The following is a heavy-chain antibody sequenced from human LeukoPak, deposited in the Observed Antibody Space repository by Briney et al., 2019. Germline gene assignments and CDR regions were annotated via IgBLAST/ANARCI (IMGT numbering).Heavy chain of an antibody. CDR2: IRSKAYGGTT. CDR1: GFTFGDYA. CDR3: TRTGGGSHFSAIFDY. D-gene: IGHD1-26*01. V-gene: IGHV3-49*04. J-gene: IGHJ4*02. Sequence: GGSLRLSCTASGFTFGDYAMSWVRQAPGKGLEWVGFIRSKAYGGTTEYAASVKGRFTISRDDSKSIAYLQMNSLKTEDTAVYYCTRTGGGSHFSAIFDYWGQGTLVTVSS.